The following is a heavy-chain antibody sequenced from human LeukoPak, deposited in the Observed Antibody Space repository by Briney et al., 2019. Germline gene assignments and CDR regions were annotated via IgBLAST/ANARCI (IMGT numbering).Heavy chain of an antibody. CDR2: ISGSGGST. CDR1: GFTFSSYA. CDR3: AREKDTGSNHAKIRYDI. Sequence: GGSLRLSCAASGFTFSSYAMHWVRQAPGKGLEWVSAISGSGGSTYYADSVKGRFTISRDNSKNTLYLQMNSLRAEDTAVYYCAREKDTGSNHAKIRYDIWGQGTMVTVSS. V-gene: IGHV3-23*01. D-gene: IGHD1-26*01. J-gene: IGHJ3*02.